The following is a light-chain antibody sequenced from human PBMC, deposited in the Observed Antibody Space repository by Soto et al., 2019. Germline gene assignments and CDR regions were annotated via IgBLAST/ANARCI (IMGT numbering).Light chain of an antibody. CDR2: GAS. V-gene: IGKV3-20*01. CDR3: QQYASSPRT. Sequence: EIVLTQSPGTLSLSPGEKAALSCRASQTVSSTQLAWYQHKPGQSPRLVIYGASNRATGIPDRFSGRESGTDITLTISILEPAAFAVYYCQQYASSPRTFGQANKVESK. J-gene: IGKJ1*01. CDR1: QTVSSTQ.